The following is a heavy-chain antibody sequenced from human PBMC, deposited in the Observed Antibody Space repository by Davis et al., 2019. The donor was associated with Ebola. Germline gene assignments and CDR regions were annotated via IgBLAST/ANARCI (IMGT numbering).Heavy chain of an antibody. CDR3: ARLSYYGRSGYWVN. CDR1: GGSISSSSYY. CDR2: IYYTGST. Sequence: SETLSLTGTVSGGSISSSSYYWGWIRQPPGKGLEWIGSIYYTGSTYYNPSLKSRVTISVDTSKNHFSLKLSSVTAADTTVYYCARLSYYGRSGYWVNWGQGTLITVSS. V-gene: IGHV4-39*02. J-gene: IGHJ4*02. D-gene: IGHD3-22*01.